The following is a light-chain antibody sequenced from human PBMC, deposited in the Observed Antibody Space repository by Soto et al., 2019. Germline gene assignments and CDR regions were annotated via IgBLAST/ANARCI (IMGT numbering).Light chain of an antibody. CDR2: DAS. CDR1: QSVSSN. Sequence: EIVMTQSPATLSVSPGERATLSCRASQSVSSNLAWYQQKPGQAPRLLIYDASTRATGIPARFSGSGSGTEFTLTISSLQSEDFAVYYCQHFRAFGQGTKVEIK. CDR3: QHFRA. V-gene: IGKV3-15*01. J-gene: IGKJ1*01.